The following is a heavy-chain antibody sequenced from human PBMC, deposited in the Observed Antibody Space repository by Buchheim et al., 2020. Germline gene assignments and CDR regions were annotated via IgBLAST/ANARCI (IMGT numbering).Heavy chain of an antibody. V-gene: IGHV3-30*18. CDR3: AKDGYCSSTSCYFDY. CDR1: GFTFSSYG. Sequence: QVQLVESGGGVVQPGRSLRLSCAASGFTFSSYGMHWVRQAPGKGLEWVAVISYDGSNKYYADSVKGRFTISRANSKDTLYLQMNSRRAEDTAVYYCAKDGYCSSTSCYFDYWGQGTL. CDR2: ISYDGSNK. J-gene: IGHJ4*02. D-gene: IGHD2-2*03.